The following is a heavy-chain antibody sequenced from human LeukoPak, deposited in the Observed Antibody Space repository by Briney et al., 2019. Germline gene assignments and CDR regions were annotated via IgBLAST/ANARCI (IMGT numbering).Heavy chain of an antibody. CDR3: ARDRGYKLDP. CDR1: GDSISSYY. CDR2: IYYSGSP. J-gene: IGHJ5*02. D-gene: IGHD5-24*01. V-gene: IGHV4-59*01. Sequence: PSETLSLTCTVSGDSISSYYWSWIRQPPGKGLEWNGYIYYSGSPNYNPSLKSRVTISVDTSKNQFSLKLSSVTAADTAVYYCARDRGYKLDPWGQGTLVTVSS.